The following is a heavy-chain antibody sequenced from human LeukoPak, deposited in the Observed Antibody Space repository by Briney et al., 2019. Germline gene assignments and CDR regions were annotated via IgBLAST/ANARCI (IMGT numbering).Heavy chain of an antibody. D-gene: IGHD3-10*01. CDR1: GCSISSTTNN. CDR3: AGGRRDSGSYGSFVYYYYYYYMDV. CDR2: IYYSAST. J-gene: IGHJ6*03. V-gene: IGHV4-61*05. Sequence: SETLSLTCTVSGCSISSTTNNWGWIRQPPGKGLEWIVYIYYSASTNYNPSIKSRVTISVDTTKNQFSLKLSSVTAADTAVYYCAGGRRDSGSYGSFVYYYYYYYMDVWGKGTTVTVSS.